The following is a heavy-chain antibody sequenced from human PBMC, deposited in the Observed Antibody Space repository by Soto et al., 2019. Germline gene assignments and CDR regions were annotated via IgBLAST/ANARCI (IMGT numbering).Heavy chain of an antibody. J-gene: IGHJ4*02. D-gene: IGHD1-1*01. CDR2: ISHSGSS. CDR1: SGSISSSTW. Sequence: PSETLSLTCAVSSGSISSSTWWSWVRQPPGKGLEWIGEISHSGSSNYNPSLKSRVTTSMDKSKNLLSLNLSSVTAADTAVYYCARGMTTLDFWGQGALVTVSS. V-gene: IGHV4-4*02. CDR3: ARGMTTLDF.